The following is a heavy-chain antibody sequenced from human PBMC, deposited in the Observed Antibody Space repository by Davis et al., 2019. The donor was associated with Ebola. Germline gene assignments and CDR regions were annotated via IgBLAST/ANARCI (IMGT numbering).Heavy chain of an antibody. D-gene: IGHD3-16*01. CDR3: ARYIITPGGVPHFDH. CDR2: LGTSADT. V-gene: IGHV3-53*01. CDR1: GFSVSGKY. Sequence: GESLKISCEVSGFSVSGKYMNWVRQAPGKGLEWVSTLGTSADTYYVDSVKGRFTISRDNSKNSLYLQMNSLRADDTAVYYCARYIITPGGVPHFDHWGQGTQVTVSS. J-gene: IGHJ4*02.